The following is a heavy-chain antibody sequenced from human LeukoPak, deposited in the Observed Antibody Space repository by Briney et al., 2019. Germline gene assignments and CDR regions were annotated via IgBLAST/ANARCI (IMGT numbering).Heavy chain of an antibody. CDR3: ARASAGYSSSWYVG. V-gene: IGHV1-2*02. Sequence: GASVKVSCKASGYTFTGYYMHWVRQAPGQGLEWMGWINPNSGGTNYAQKFPGRVTMTRDTSISTAYMELSRLRSDDTAVYYCARASAGYSSSWYVGWGQGTLVTVSS. CDR2: INPNSGGT. D-gene: IGHD6-13*01. J-gene: IGHJ4*02. CDR1: GYTFTGYY.